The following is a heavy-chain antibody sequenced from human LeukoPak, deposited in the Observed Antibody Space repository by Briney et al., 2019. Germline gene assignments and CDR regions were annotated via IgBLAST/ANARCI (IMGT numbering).Heavy chain of an antibody. CDR1: GGSISSYY. V-gene: IGHV4-59*01. J-gene: IGHJ4*02. D-gene: IGHD3/OR15-3a*01. Sequence: PSETLSLTCTASGGSISSYYWSWIRQPPGKGLEWIGNIYYSGSTKYNPSLKSRVTISVDTSKKQFSLKLSSVTAADTAVYYCARQTGSGLFILPGGQGTLVTVSS. CDR3: ARQTGSGLFILP. CDR2: IYYSGST.